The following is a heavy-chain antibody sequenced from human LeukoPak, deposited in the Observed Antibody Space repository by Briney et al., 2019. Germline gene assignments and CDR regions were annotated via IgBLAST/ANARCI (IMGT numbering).Heavy chain of an antibody. CDR2: VHSDRSST. V-gene: IGHV3-74*01. D-gene: IGHD6-19*01. CDR1: GFTFSSYW. CDR3: ARGGVASTIDY. Sequence: PGGSLRLSCAASGFTFSSYWMHWVRQAPGRGLVWVSRVHSDRSSTTYADSVKGRFTISRDNAKNTLYLQMNSLRAEDTAVYYCARGGVASTIDYWGQGTLVTVSS. J-gene: IGHJ4*02.